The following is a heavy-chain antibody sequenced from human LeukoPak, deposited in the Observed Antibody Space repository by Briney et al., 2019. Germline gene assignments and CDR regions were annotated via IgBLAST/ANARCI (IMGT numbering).Heavy chain of an antibody. CDR2: INWNGGRT. Sequence: PGGSLRLSCAASGFTFDDFGMSWVRQAPGKGLEWVSGINWNGGRTGYADSVKGRFTISRDNAKNSLYLQMNSLRAEDTAVYYCAKVGVPITMVRGVIAYFDYWGQGTLVTVSS. CDR1: GFTFDDFG. D-gene: IGHD3-10*01. CDR3: AKVGVPITMVRGVIAYFDY. J-gene: IGHJ4*02. V-gene: IGHV3-20*04.